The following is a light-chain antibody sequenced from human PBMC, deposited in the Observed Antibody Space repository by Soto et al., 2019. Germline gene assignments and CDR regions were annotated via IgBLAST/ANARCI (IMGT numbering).Light chain of an antibody. J-gene: IGKJ1*01. CDR2: ATS. CDR1: QAIGSD. CDR3: LQDHSYPWT. Sequence: AIQMTQSPASLSASVGDTVTITCRASQAIGSDLCWYQQKPGKAPQLLIYATSTLHSGVPSRFSGSGSGTDFNLTISSLQPEDFASSYCLQDHSYPWTFGQGTKVEI. V-gene: IGKV1-6*01.